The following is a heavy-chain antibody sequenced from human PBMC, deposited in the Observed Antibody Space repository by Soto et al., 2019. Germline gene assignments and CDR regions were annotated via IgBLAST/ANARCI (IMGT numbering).Heavy chain of an antibody. Sequence: QVQLVQSGAEVKKPGSSVKVSCKASGGTFSSYIINWVRQAPGQGLEWMGRINPITGMGNYAQKFQGRVTVTADKSTSTAYMELSSLRSEDTAVYYCAREHSGYEHDAFDIWGQGTMVTVSS. CDR3: AREHSGYEHDAFDI. J-gene: IGHJ3*02. CDR1: GGTFSSYI. CDR2: INPITGMG. V-gene: IGHV1-69*08. D-gene: IGHD5-12*01.